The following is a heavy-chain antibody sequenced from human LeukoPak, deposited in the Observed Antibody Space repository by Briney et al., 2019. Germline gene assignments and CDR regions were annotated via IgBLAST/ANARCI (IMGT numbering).Heavy chain of an antibody. D-gene: IGHD3-22*01. CDR1: GYTFTSYY. V-gene: IGHV1-46*01. Sequence: ASVKVSCKASGYTFTSYYMQWVRQAPGQELEWMVIINPSGGSTSYAQKFQGRVTMTRDTSTSTVHMELSSLRSEDTAVYYCARAAYYYDSSGYLMYWGQGTLVTVSS. J-gene: IGHJ4*02. CDR2: INPSGGST. CDR3: ARAAYYYDSSGYLMY.